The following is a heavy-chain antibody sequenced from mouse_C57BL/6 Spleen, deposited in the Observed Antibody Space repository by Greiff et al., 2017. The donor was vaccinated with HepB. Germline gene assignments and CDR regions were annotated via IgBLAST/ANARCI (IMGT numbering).Heavy chain of an antibody. CDR2: IDPNSGGT. CDR3: ARGYYGSSYAWYFDV. D-gene: IGHD1-1*01. CDR1: GYTFTSYW. V-gene: IGHV1-72*01. Sequence: QVQLQQPGAELVKPGASVKMSCKASGYTFTSYWMHWVKQRPGRGLEWIGRIDPNSGGTKYNEKFKSKATLTVDKPSSTAYMQLSSLTSEDSAVYYCARGYYGSSYAWYFDVWGTGTTVTVSS. J-gene: IGHJ1*03.